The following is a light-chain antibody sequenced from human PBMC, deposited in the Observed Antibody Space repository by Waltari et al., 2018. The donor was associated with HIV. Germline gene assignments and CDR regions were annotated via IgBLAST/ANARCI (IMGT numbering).Light chain of an antibody. CDR1: SSNVGASS. CDR3: ATWDNRLTTVL. CDR2: ADD. V-gene: IGLV1-51*01. J-gene: IGLJ2*01. Sequence: QSVLTQPPSVSAAPGQKVTISCSGGSSNVGASSVSWYQQLPGAAPQLLSFADDQRPSGIPVRVSCSKSGTSATLGITGLQTVDEADYYCATWDNRLTTVLFGGGTKLTVL.